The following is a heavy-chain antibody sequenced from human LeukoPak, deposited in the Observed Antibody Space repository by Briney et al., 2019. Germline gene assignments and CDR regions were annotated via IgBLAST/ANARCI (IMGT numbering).Heavy chain of an antibody. CDR2: IYYSGST. CDR1: GFSISSSSYY. Sequence: SETLSLTCTVSGFSISSSSYYWGGLRQRPGKGLEWIGSIYYSGSTYYNPSLKSRVIITVDTSKNQFFLKLSSVTAADTAVYYCARVAVATIPHIVVVTAIHWFEPWGHGTLVTVSS. D-gene: IGHD2-21*02. V-gene: IGHV4-39*07. J-gene: IGHJ5*02. CDR3: ARVAVATIPHIVVVTAIHWFEP.